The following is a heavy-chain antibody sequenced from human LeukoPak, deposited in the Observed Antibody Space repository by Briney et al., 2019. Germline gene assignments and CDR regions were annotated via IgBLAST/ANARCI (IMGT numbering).Heavy chain of an antibody. CDR2: LNSNGGT. V-gene: IGHV4-59*01. D-gene: IGHD3-10*01. Sequence: SETLSLTCTVSGGSISGDVRSWVRQPPGKGLEYIGYLNSNGGTNKNPSLQSRVTMSIDTSKNLFSLRLTSVTAADTAIYYCGRLMCFGEVSIDTWGRGTLVTVSS. J-gene: IGHJ5*02. CDR3: GRLMCFGEVSIDT. CDR1: GGSISGDV.